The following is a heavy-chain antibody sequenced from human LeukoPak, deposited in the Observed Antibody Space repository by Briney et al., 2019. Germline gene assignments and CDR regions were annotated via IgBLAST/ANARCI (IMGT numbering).Heavy chain of an antibody. CDR1: GFTFSNFW. Sequence: GSLRLSCTASGFTFSNFWMGWIRQPPGKGLEWIGNIYYNGNTYYNPSLKSRVTISEDTSKNQFSLKLSSVTAADTAVYYCARHPLSGRLFDYWGQGTLVTVSS. CDR3: ARHPLSGRLFDY. CDR2: IYYNGNT. D-gene: IGHD1-26*01. V-gene: IGHV4-39*01. J-gene: IGHJ4*02.